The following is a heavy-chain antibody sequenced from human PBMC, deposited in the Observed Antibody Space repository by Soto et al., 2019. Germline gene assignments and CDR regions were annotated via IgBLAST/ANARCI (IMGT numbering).Heavy chain of an antibody. Sequence: PEGSLTLSCAASGITISSNAMSWVRQTTGKGLEWVSAISGSGGSTYYADSVKGRFTISRDNSKNTLYLQMNSLRAEDTAVYYCAKPKVSSWHHNFDYWGQGTLVTVSS. D-gene: IGHD6-13*01. CDR3: AKPKVSSWHHNFDY. CDR2: ISGSGGST. J-gene: IGHJ4*02. V-gene: IGHV3-23*01. CDR1: GITISSNA.